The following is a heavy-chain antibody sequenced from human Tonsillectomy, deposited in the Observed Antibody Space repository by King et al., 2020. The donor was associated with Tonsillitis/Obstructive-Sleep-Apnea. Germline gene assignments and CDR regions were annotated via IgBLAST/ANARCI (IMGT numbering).Heavy chain of an antibody. J-gene: IGHJ4*02. V-gene: IGHV3-74*01. CDR3: ARVICVEVGATEAYFDY. D-gene: IGHD1-26*01. Sequence: VQLVESGGGLVQPGGSLRLSCAASGFTFSSYWMHWVRQAPGKGLVWVSRINSDGSSTSYADSVKGRFTISRDNAKNTLYLQMNSLRAEDTAVYYCARVICVEVGATEAYFDYWGQGTLVTVSS. CDR1: GFTFSSYW. CDR2: INSDGSST.